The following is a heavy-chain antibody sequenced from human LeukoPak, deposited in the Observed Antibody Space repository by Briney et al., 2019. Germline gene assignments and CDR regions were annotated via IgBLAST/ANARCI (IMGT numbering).Heavy chain of an antibody. CDR1: GGSFSGYY. V-gene: IGHV4-34*01. CDR3: ARGSGWGSKTDVFDI. CDR2: INHSGST. Sequence: SETLSLTCAVYGGSFSGYYWSWIRQPPGKGLEWIGEINHSGSTNYNPSLKSRVTISVDTSKNQFSLKLSSVTAADTAVYYCARGSGWGSKTDVFDIWGQGTMVTVSS. D-gene: IGHD7-27*01. J-gene: IGHJ3*02.